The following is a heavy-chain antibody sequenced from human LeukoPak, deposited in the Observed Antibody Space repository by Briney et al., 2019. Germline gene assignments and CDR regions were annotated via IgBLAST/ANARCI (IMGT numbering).Heavy chain of an antibody. CDR2: MYSSGST. J-gene: IGHJ4*02. Sequence: PSETLSLTCTFSGGSISSGGYYWTWIRQHPGKGLEWIGQMYSSGSTHYNPSLNSRVTISVDTSKNQFSLKLSSVTAADTAVYYCARVVGYYGSGIWDYWGQGTLVTVSS. CDR1: GGSISSGGYY. D-gene: IGHD3-10*01. V-gene: IGHV4-31*03. CDR3: ARVVGYYGSGIWDY.